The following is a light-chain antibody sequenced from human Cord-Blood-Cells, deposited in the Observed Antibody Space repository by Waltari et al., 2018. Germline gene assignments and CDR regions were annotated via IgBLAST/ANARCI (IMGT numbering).Light chain of an antibody. J-gene: IGLJ1*01. Sequence: QSALTQPASVSGSPGQSITISCTGTSSDVGGYNSVSWYQQHPGKAAKLMIYDVSNRPSGVSNRFSGSKSGNTASLTSSGLQAEDEADYYCSSYTSSSTLYVFGTGTKVTVL. CDR3: SSYTSSSTLYV. V-gene: IGLV2-14*01. CDR2: DVS. CDR1: SSDVGGYNS.